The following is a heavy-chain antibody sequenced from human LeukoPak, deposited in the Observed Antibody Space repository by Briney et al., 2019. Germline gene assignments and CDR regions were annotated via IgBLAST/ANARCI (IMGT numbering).Heavy chain of an antibody. V-gene: IGHV4-4*07. CDR2: IYTSGST. J-gene: IGHJ6*02. CDR3: ARDLRYYGSGSYLSSPGRNHYYYYGMDV. D-gene: IGHD3-10*01. CDR1: GGSISSYY. Sequence: SETLSLTCTVSGGSISSYYWSWIRQPAGKGLEWIGRIYTSGSTNYNPSLKSRVTMSVDTSKNQFSLKLSSVTAADTAVYYCARDLRYYGSGSYLSSPGRNHYYYYGMDVWGQGTTVTVSS.